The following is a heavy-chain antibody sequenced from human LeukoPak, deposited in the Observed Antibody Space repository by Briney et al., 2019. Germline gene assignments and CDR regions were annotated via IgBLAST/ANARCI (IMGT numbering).Heavy chain of an antibody. CDR3: ARALRGLVDAFDI. D-gene: IGHD2-15*01. Sequence: SETLSLTCTVSGGSISTYYWSWIRQPPGKGLGWIGYIYYSGSTNYNPSLKSRVTISVDTSKNQFSLKLTSVTAADAGIYSCARALRGLVDAFDIWAGGTMVSVSS. V-gene: IGHV4-59*01. CDR1: GGSISTYY. CDR2: IYYSGST. J-gene: IGHJ3*02.